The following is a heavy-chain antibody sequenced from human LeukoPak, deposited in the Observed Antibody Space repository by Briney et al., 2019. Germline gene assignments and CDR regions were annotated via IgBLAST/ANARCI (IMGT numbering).Heavy chain of an antibody. V-gene: IGHV3-7*04. Sequence: GGSLRLSCAASGFTFSSYWMSWVRRAPGKGLEWVANIKHDGSDKYYVDSVKGRFTISRDNAENSLYLQMNSLRAEDTAMYYCARSQSLGYWGQGTLVAVSS. J-gene: IGHJ4*02. CDR2: IKHDGSDK. CDR1: GFTFSSYW. CDR3: ARSQSLGY.